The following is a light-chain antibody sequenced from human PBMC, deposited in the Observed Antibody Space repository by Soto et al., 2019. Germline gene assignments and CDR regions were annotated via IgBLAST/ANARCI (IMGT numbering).Light chain of an antibody. J-gene: IGLJ2*01. CDR3: SSYTCNNTLVV. CDR2: EVT. V-gene: IGLV2-14*03. CDR1: SSDVGGYNY. Sequence: QSALTQPASVSGSPGQSITISCTGTSSDVGGYNYVSWYQQHPGKAPKLMIYEVTYRPSGVSNRFSGSKSGNTASLTISGLQTEDEADYYCSSYTCNNTLVVFGGGTQLTVL.